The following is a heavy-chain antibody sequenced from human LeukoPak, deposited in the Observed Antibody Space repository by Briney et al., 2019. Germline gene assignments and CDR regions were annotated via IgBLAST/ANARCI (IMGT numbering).Heavy chain of an antibody. CDR3: ARDRGYDGNLFDY. V-gene: IGHV3-66*01. D-gene: IGHD4-23*01. CDR1: GFIVSSSY. Sequence: GGSLRLSCTASGFIVSSSYMSWVRQAPGKGPEWVSIIYSDRRTYYADSVKGRFTISRDNSKNTLYLQMNSLRAEDTAVYYCARDRGYDGNLFDYWGQGTLVTVSS. CDR2: IYSDRRT. J-gene: IGHJ4*02.